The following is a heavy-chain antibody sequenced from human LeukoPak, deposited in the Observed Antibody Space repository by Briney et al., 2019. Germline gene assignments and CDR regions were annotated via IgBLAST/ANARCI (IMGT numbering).Heavy chain of an antibody. J-gene: IGHJ4*02. CDR1: GYTFSDYY. CDR3: ARGTRGSYSSIHD. D-gene: IGHD1-26*01. CDR2: INPNSGGT. Sequence: GASVKVSCKASGYTFSDYYIHWVRQAPGQGPEWVGWINPNSGGTDSAQKLQGRVTMTRDTSISATYMELRTLTSDDTAVYYCARGTRGSYSSIHDWGQGTLVTVSS. V-gene: IGHV1-2*02.